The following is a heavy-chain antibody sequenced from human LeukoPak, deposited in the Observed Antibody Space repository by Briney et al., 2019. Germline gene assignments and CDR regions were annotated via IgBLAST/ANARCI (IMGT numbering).Heavy chain of an antibody. D-gene: IGHD2-21*01. J-gene: IGHJ4*02. CDR1: GGSFSSYF. Sequence: SETLSLTCTVSGGSFSSYFWSWIRQPPGKGLEWIGYIYYSGSTHYNSSLKSRVTISLDTSRNQFSLKLSSVTAADTVVYYCARQLGDRLLFDYWGQGTLVTVSS. CDR3: ARQLGDRLLFDY. CDR2: IYYSGST. V-gene: IGHV4-59*01.